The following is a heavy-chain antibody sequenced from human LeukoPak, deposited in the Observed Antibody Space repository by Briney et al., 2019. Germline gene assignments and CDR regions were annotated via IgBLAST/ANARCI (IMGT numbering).Heavy chain of an antibody. CDR1: GFTFSSYS. J-gene: IGHJ4*02. CDR3: ARSIAVAGPDY. Sequence: GGSLRLSCAASGFTFSSYSMNGVRQAPGEGLEWVSSISRSRSYIYYADSVKGRFTISRDNAKNSLYLQMNSLRGEDTAVYYCARSIAVAGPDYWGQGTLVTVSS. CDR2: ISRSRSYI. V-gene: IGHV3-21*01. D-gene: IGHD6-19*01.